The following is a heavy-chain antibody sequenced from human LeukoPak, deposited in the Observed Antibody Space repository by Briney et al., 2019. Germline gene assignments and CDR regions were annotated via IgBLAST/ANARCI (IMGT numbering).Heavy chain of an antibody. V-gene: IGHV2-5*02. CDR3: ARSQAPFFYCSGTSCYYEI. Sequence: ESGPTLVKPTQTLTLTCTFSGFSLSTSGVGVGWIRQPPGKALEWLALIYWDDDKRYSPSLKSRLTITKDTSKNQVVLTMTNMDPVDTATYYCARSQAPFFYCSGTSCYYEIWGQGTMVTVS. CDR2: IYWDDDK. J-gene: IGHJ3*02. CDR1: GFSLSTSGVG. D-gene: IGHD2-2*01.